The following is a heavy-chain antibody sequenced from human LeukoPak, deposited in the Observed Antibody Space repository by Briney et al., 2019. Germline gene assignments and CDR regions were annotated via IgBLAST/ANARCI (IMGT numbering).Heavy chain of an antibody. CDR3: VRDLHYSRLDY. J-gene: IGHJ4*02. D-gene: IGHD4-11*01. CDR1: GLSFSTSW. CDR2: INPDESEK. Sequence: GGSLRLSCAVSGLSFSTSWMDWVRQAPGRGLEWVASINPDESEKYSAGSVKGRFTISRDNAKNSLFLQMENLRVEDTAFYYCVRDLHYSRLDYWGQGMLVAVSS. V-gene: IGHV3-7*01.